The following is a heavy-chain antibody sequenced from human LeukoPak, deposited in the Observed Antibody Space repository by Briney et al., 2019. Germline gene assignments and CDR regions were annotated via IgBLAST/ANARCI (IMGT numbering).Heavy chain of an antibody. CDR2: IKQDGSEK. V-gene: IGHV3-7*01. J-gene: IGHJ4*02. D-gene: IGHD3-3*01. CDR3: ARGTPVLPYYDFWSGYPTDFDY. CDR1: GFTFSSYS. Sequence: GGSLRLSCAASGFTFSSYSMNWVRQAPGKGLEWVANIKQDGSEKYYVDSVKGRFTISRDNAKNSLYLQMNSLRAEDTAVYYCARGTPVLPYYDFWSGYPTDFDYWGQGTLVTVSS.